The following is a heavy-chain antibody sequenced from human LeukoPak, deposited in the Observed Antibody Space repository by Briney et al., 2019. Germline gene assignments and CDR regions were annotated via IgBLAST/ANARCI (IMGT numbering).Heavy chain of an antibody. V-gene: IGHV3-48*02. CDR2: ISSSSSTL. Sequence: GGSLTLSCAASVLPFSSNSMRWVRQGPGKGLEWVAYISSSSSTLHYADRVKGRFTISRDNAKNSLYLQMNSLRDEDTAVYYCARDGRPFDIWGQGTMVTVSS. CDR3: ARDGRPFDI. CDR1: VLPFSSNS. J-gene: IGHJ3*02.